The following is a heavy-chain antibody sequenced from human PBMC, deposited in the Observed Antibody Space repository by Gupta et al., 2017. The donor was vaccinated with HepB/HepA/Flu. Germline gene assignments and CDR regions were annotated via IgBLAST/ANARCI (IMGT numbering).Heavy chain of an antibody. CDR1: GFTFRKYG. J-gene: IGHJ6*02. CDR3: ARDGPHYDIDV. V-gene: IGHV3-33*01. Sequence: QVQLVESGGGVVRPGRSLSLSCVASGFTFRKYGMHWVRRAPGKGLEWVAFIMSGGTKTYYADAVKGRLTISRDDSKRTIYLQMNSLTAEDTAVYYCARDGPHYDIDVWGPGTTVTVYS. CDR2: IMSGGTKT.